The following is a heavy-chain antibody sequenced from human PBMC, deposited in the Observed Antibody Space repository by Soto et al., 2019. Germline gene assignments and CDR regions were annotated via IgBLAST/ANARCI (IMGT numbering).Heavy chain of an antibody. J-gene: IGHJ6*02. Sequence: QVQLVQSGAEVKKPESSVKVSCKASGGTFTSYTISWVRQAPGQGPEWMGRISPLLGTANYAQKFQGRLTITADKSTSTVYMALSSLRPEDTGVYYCASRFVYGDNGLDVWGQGTTVTVSS. CDR1: GGTFTSYT. V-gene: IGHV1-69*08. CDR2: ISPLLGTA. D-gene: IGHD4-17*01. CDR3: ASRFVYGDNGLDV.